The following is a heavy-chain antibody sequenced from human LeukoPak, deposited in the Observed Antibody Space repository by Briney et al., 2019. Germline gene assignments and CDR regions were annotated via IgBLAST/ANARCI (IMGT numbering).Heavy chain of an antibody. Sequence: ASVKVSCKASGYTFTGYYMHWVRQAPGQGLEWMGWINPNSGGTNYAQNFQGRVTMTRDTPISTAYMELSRLRSDDTAVYYCARDPSWELPFYYYYMDVWGKGTTVTISS. CDR3: ARDPSWELPFYYYYMDV. J-gene: IGHJ6*03. CDR1: GYTFTGYY. V-gene: IGHV1-2*02. CDR2: INPNSGGT. D-gene: IGHD1-26*01.